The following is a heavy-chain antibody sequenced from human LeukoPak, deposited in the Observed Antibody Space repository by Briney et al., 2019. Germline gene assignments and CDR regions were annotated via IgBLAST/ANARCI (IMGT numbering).Heavy chain of an antibody. CDR1: GFSLVSYY. CDR3: ARMASLGFDP. D-gene: IGHD3-3*02. CDR2: IKQDGSEK. V-gene: IGHV3-7*01. J-gene: IGHJ5*02. Sequence: PGGSLRLSCAASGFSLVSYYMAWVRQAPGKGLEWVANIKQDGSEKFYVDSVKGRFTISRDNAKNSLYLQMNSLRAEDTAVYFCARMASLGFDPWGQGTLVTVSS.